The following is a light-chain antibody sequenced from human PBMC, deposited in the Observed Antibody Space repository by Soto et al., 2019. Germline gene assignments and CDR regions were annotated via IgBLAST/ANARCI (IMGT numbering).Light chain of an antibody. CDR1: SSDVGGYNY. J-gene: IGLJ1*01. CDR2: DVS. Sequence: QSALTQPRSVSGSPGQSVTISCTGTSSDVGGYNYVSWYQQHPGKAPKLMIYDVSKRPSGVPDRFSGSKSGNTASLTISGLQAEDEADYYCWSYAGSSTYVFGTGTNLTVL. V-gene: IGLV2-11*01. CDR3: WSYAGSSTYV.